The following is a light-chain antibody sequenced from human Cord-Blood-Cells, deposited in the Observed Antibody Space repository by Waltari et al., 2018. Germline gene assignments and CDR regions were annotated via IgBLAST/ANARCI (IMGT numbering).Light chain of an antibody. V-gene: IGKV3-15*01. CDR3: QQYNNLPPLT. CDR2: GAS. Sequence: EIVMTQSPATLSVSPGERATLSCRARQSVSSNLAWYQQKPGQAPRLLIYGASTRGTGIPARFSGSGSGTEFTLTISSLQAEDFAVYDCQQYNNLPPLTFGGGTKVEIK. J-gene: IGKJ4*01. CDR1: QSVSSN.